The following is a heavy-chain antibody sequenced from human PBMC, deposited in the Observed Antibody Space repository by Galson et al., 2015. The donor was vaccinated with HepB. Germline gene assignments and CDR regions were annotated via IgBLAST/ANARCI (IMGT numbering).Heavy chain of an antibody. CDR2: IYPGDSDT. V-gene: IGHV5-51*03. D-gene: IGHD2-2*01. Sequence: QSGAEVKKPGESLKISCKGSGYSFTSYWIGWVRQMPGKGLEWMGVIYPGDSDTKYGPSFQGQVTISADKSITTAYLQWSSLKASDSAMYYCATTYCSSTSCNPSETFDIWGQGTMVTVSS. J-gene: IGHJ3*02. CDR1: GYSFTSYW. CDR3: ATTYCSSTSCNPSETFDI.